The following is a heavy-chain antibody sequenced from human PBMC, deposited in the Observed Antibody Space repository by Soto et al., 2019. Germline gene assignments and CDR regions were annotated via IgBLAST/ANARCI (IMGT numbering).Heavy chain of an antibody. CDR2: IYYSGST. CDR1: GGSISSYY. J-gene: IGHJ3*02. Sequence: TSETLSLTSTVSGGSISSYYWSWIRQPPGKGLEWIGYIYYSGSTNYNPSLKSRVTISVDTSKNQFSLKLSSVTAADTAVYYCARKIEYYYDSSGYYYAFDIWGQGTMVTVSS. V-gene: IGHV4-59*01. D-gene: IGHD3-22*01. CDR3: ARKIEYYYDSSGYYYAFDI.